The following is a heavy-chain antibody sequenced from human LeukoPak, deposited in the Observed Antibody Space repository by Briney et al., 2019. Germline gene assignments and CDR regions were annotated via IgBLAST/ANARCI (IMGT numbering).Heavy chain of an antibody. V-gene: IGHV4-34*01. CDR3: ARGPGVRGVITDY. CDR1: GGSFSGYY. J-gene: IGHJ4*02. Sequence: SETLSLTCAVYGGSFSGYYWSWIRQPPGKGLEWIGEINHSGSTNYNPSLKSRVTISVDTSKNHFSLKLSSVTAADTAVYYCARGPGVRGVITDYWGQGTLVTVSS. D-gene: IGHD3-10*01. CDR2: INHSGST.